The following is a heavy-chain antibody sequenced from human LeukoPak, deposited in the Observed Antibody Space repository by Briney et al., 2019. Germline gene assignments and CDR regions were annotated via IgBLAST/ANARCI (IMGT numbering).Heavy chain of an antibody. D-gene: IGHD7-27*01. J-gene: IGHJ3*02. CDR2: IYYTGST. V-gene: IGHV4-59*01. CDR3: ARELGFSAFDI. Sequence: KPSETLSLTCTVSGGSISSYYWSWIRQPPGKGLEWNGYIYYTGSTNYNPSLKSRVTISVDTSKNQFSLKLSSVTAADTVVYYCARELGFSAFDIWGQGTMVTVS. CDR1: GGSISSYY.